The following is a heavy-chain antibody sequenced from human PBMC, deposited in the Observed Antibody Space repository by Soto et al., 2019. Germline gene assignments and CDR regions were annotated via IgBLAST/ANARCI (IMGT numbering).Heavy chain of an antibody. D-gene: IGHD3-3*01. CDR3: ARSFTKSRRGGVAFDY. J-gene: IGHJ4*02. CDR2: IVPIDGST. Sequence: QVQLVQSGAEVKKPGSSVKVSCTTSGGIISSFGMNWVRQAPGQGLEWMGGIVPIDGSTKYAEKFQGRVTITADASTSTVYMDLSSLRSEDTAVYYCARSFTKSRRGGVAFDYWGQGTLLTVSP. V-gene: IGHV1-69*01. CDR1: GGIISSFG.